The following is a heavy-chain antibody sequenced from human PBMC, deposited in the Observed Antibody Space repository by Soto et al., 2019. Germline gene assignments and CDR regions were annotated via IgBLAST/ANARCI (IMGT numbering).Heavy chain of an antibody. Sequence: QVQLVQSGAEVKKPGSSVKVSCKASGGTFSSYTISWVRQAPGQGLEWMGRIIPILGIANYAQQFQGRVTITADKSTSTDYMELSRLRSEDTAVYYCARDTSVVLGVILTGNWYFALWGRGTLVTVSS. V-gene: IGHV1-69*08. J-gene: IGHJ2*01. CDR1: GGTFSSYT. CDR2: IIPILGIA. D-gene: IGHD3-10*01. CDR3: ARDTSVVLGVILTGNWYFAL.